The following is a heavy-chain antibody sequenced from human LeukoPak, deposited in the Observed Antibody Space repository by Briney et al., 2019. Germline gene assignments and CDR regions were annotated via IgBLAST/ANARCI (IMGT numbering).Heavy chain of an antibody. CDR3: AREAPPYYYDSSGYYFDY. D-gene: IGHD3-22*01. V-gene: IGHV3-11*01. J-gene: IGHJ4*02. CDR1: GFTFSDYY. CDR2: ISSSGSTI. Sequence: GGSLRLSCAASGFTFSDYYMSWIRQAPGKGLDWVSYISSSGSTIYYADSVKGRFTISRDNAKNSLYLQMNSLRAEDTAVYYCAREAPPYYYDSSGYYFDYWGQGTLVTVSS.